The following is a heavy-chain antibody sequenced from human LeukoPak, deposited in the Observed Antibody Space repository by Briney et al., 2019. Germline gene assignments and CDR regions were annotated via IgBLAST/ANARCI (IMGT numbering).Heavy chain of an antibody. Sequence: SETLSLTCTVSGGSIRSYYWSWVRQPAGKGLEWIGRISSSGSTNYNPSLKSRVTISVDTSKNQFSLKLSSVTAADTAVYYCARGSKLSRTPFDYWGQGTLVTVSS. J-gene: IGHJ4*02. CDR1: GGSIRSYY. V-gene: IGHV4-4*07. D-gene: IGHD1-14*01. CDR2: ISSSGST. CDR3: ARGSKLSRTPFDY.